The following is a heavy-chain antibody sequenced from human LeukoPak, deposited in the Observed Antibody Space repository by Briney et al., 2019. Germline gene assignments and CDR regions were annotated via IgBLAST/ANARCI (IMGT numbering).Heavy chain of an antibody. CDR2: IKQDGSEK. J-gene: IGHJ4*02. D-gene: IGHD6-13*01. CDR1: GFTFSSYW. CDR3: AKGGTGQQLWAESY. V-gene: IGHV3-7*01. Sequence: GGSLRLSCAASGFTFSSYWMSWVRQAPGKGLEWVANIKQDGSEKYYVDSVKGRFTISRDNAKNTLYLQMNSLRAEDTAVYYCAKGGTGQQLWAESYWGQGTLVTVSS.